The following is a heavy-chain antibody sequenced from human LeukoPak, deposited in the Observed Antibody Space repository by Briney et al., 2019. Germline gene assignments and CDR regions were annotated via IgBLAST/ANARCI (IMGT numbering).Heavy chain of an antibody. CDR3: AKRRCGKPHFDY. V-gene: IGHV4-59*08. Sequence: PSETLSLTRSVSDDSISTYYWSWIRQPQGKGPEWMGFVFSPGHTNYNPSLKSRVTMSLDTSKKQVSLRLNSVTAADTAVYYCAKRRCGKPHFDYWGQGSLVTVAS. CDR2: VFSPGHT. J-gene: IGHJ4*01. CDR1: DDSISTYY.